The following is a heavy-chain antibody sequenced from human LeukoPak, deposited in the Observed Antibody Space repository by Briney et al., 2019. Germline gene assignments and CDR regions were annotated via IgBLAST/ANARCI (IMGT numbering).Heavy chain of an antibody. D-gene: IGHD5-24*01. J-gene: IGHJ4*02. V-gene: IGHV4-34*01. Sequence: SETLSLTCAVYGGSFSGYYWSWIRQPPGKGLEWIGEINHSGSTNCNPSLKSRVTISVDTSKNQFSLKLSSVTAADTAVYYCARDGEMATTTGLGYFDYWGQGTLVTVSS. CDR3: ARDGEMATTTGLGYFDY. CDR2: INHSGST. CDR1: GGSFSGYY.